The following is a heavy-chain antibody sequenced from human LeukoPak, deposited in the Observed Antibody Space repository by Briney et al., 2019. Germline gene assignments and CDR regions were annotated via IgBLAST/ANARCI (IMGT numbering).Heavy chain of an antibody. CDR1: GYTFTGYY. D-gene: IGHD4-4*01. CDR3: ARSKVLVYSNFDY. J-gene: IGHJ4*02. V-gene: IGHV1-2*02. Sequence: LVASVKVSCKASGYTFTGYYIHWVRQAPGQGLEWMGWINPNSGGTSYAQKFQGRVTMTRDTSISTAHMELSRLRSDDTAVFYCARSKVLVYSNFDYWGQGTLVTVSS. CDR2: INPNSGGT.